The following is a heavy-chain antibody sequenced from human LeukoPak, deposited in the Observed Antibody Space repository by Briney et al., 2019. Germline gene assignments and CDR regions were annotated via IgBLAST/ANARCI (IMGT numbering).Heavy chain of an antibody. J-gene: IGHJ4*02. V-gene: IGHV4-34*01. Sequence: PSETLSLTCAVYGGSFSGYYWGWIRQPPGKELEWIGEINHGGGTNYNPSLKSRVTISIDTSKNHFSLKLSSVTAADTAVYYCATKSGSGYFFDYWGQGTLVTVSS. CDR3: ATKSGSGYFFDY. D-gene: IGHD3-22*01. CDR2: INHGGGT. CDR1: GGSFSGYY.